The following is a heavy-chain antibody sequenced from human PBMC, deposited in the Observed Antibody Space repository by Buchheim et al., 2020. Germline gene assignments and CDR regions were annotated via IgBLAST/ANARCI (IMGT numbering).Heavy chain of an antibody. CDR1: GFTFSSYA. D-gene: IGHD3-9*01. CDR2: ISYDGSNK. CDR3: ARDRPPYYDILTDAFDI. Sequence: QVQLVESGGGVVQPGRSLRLSCAASGFTFSSYAMHWVRQAPGKGLEWVAVISYDGSNKYYADSVKGRFTISRDNSKNTLYLQMNSLRAEDTAVYYCARDRPPYYDILTDAFDIWGQGT. J-gene: IGHJ3*02. V-gene: IGHV3-30-3*01.